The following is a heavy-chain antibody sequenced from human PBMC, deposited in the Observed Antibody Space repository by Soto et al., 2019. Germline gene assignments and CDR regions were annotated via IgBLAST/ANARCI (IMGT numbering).Heavy chain of an antibody. CDR3: ARDHVFTYYYGSGRGWFDP. D-gene: IGHD3-10*01. J-gene: IGHJ5*02. Sequence: PGGSLRLSCAASGFTFSSYAMSWVRRAPGKGLEWVAVIRCNGGSTYYADSVKGRFTISRDNSKNTLYLQMNSLRAEDTAVYYCARDHVFTYYYGSGRGWFDPWGQGTLVTVS. CDR1: GFTFSSYA. CDR2: IRCNGGST. V-gene: IGHV3-23*01.